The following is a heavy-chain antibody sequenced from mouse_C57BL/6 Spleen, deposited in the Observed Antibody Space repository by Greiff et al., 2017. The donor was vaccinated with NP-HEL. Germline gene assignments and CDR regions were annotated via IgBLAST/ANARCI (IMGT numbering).Heavy chain of an antibody. V-gene: IGHV1-80*01. CDR3: ARSEDGYYLDY. Sequence: VKLMESGAELVKPGASVKISCKASGYAFSSYWMNWVKQRPGKGLEWIGQIYPGDGDTNYNGKFKGKATLTADKSSSTAYMQLSSLTAEDSAVYFGARSEDGYYLDYWGQGTTLTVSS. J-gene: IGHJ2*01. D-gene: IGHD2-3*01. CDR1: GYAFSSYW. CDR2: IYPGDGDT.